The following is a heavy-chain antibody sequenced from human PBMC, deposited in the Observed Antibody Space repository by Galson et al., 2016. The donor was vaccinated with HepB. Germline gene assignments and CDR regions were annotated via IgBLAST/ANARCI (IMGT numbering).Heavy chain of an antibody. J-gene: IGHJ5*02. CDR2: IRTKANSYAT. CDR3: TRQRAEVYAHGIGFDP. D-gene: IGHD2-8*01. CDR1: GFTFSGSS. V-gene: IGHV3-73*01. Sequence: SLRLSCAASGFTFSGSSMHWLRQASGKGLEWVGRIRTKANSYATAYGASVEGRFTISSDDSKNTAYLQMNTLKPEDTAVYYCTRQRAEVYAHGIGFDPWGQGTLVTVSS.